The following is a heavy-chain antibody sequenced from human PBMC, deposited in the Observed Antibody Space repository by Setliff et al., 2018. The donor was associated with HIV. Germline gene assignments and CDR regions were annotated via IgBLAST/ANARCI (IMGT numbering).Heavy chain of an antibody. CDR1: GYTFTSYG. CDR2: MNPNSGNT. Sequence: GASVKVSCKASGYTFTSYGISWVRQAPGQGLEWMGWMNPNSGNTGYAQKFQGRVTMTRNTSISTAYMELSSLRSEDMAVYYCARSQINLVRGVVHYFDYWGQGTLVTVSS. J-gene: IGHJ4*02. V-gene: IGHV1-8*02. CDR3: ARSQINLVRGVVHYFDY. D-gene: IGHD3-10*01.